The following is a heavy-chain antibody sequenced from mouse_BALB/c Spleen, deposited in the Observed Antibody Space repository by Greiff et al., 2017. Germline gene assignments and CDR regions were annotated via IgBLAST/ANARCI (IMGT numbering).Heavy chain of an antibody. V-gene: IGHV1-69*02. D-gene: IGHD1-1*01. J-gene: IGHJ2*01. CDR2: IDPSDSYT. CDR3: ARLVTTVVHGFDD. CDR1: GYTFTSYW. Sequence: QVQLQQPGAELVKPGASVKLSCKASGYTFTSYWMHWVKQRPGQGLEWIGEIDPSDSYTNYNQRFKGKATLTVDKSSSTAYMQLSSLTSEDSAVYYCARLVTTVVHGFDDWGQGTTLTVSS.